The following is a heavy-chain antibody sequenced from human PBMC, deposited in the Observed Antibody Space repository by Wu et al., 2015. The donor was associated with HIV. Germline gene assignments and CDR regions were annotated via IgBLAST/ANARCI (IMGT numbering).Heavy chain of an antibody. CDR2: INSSGGST. V-gene: IGHV1-46*01. CDR1: GYTFTNYY. Sequence: QVQLVQSGAEVKKPGASVKVSCKASGYTFTNYYIHWVRQAPGQGLEWMGVINSSGGSTSLAQKFQGRVTMTRDTSTSTVYMELSSLRSEDTAVYYCARDRATDTHFYFDSWGQGTLVTVSS. J-gene: IGHJ4*02. CDR3: ARDRATDTHFYFDS. D-gene: IGHD2-15*01.